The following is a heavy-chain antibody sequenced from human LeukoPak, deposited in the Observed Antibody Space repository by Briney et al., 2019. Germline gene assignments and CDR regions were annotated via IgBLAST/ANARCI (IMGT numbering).Heavy chain of an antibody. CDR2: ISHSGST. CDR3: ARPRYGSGSLDS. CDR1: GGSFRGHY. Sequence: PSETLSLTCAVYGGSFRGHYWTWIRQPPGKGLEWIGEISHSGSTTYNPSLNNRVTISVDTSKNQFSLKMSSVTAADTAVYYCARPRYGSGSLDSWGQGTLVTVSS. V-gene: IGHV4-34*01. J-gene: IGHJ4*02. D-gene: IGHD3-10*01.